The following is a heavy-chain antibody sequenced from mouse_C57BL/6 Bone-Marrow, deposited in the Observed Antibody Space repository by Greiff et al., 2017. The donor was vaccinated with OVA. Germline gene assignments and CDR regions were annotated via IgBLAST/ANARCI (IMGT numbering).Heavy chain of an antibody. J-gene: IGHJ3*01. CDR2: IYPGGGYT. CDR3: ARGFGFAY. CDR1: GYTFTNYW. Sequence: QVQLKESGAELVRPGTSVKMSCKASGYTFTNYWIGWAKQRPGHGLEWIGDIYPGGGYTNYNEKFKGKATLTADKSSSTAYMQFSSLTSEDSAIYYCARGFGFAYWGQGTLVTVSA. V-gene: IGHV1-63*01.